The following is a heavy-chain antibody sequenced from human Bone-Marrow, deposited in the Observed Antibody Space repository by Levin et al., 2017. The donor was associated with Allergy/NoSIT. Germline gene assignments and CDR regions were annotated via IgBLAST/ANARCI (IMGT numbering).Heavy chain of an antibody. CDR1: GGTFSSYA. Sequence: SVKVSCKASGGTFSSYAISWVRQAPGQGLEWMGGIIPIFGTANYAQKFQGRVTITADESTSTAYMELSSLRSEDTAVYYCARVVWYCGGDCSSSAFDIWGQGTMVTVSS. CDR3: ARVVWYCGGDCSSSAFDI. D-gene: IGHD2-21*02. J-gene: IGHJ3*02. CDR2: IIPIFGTA. V-gene: IGHV1-69*13.